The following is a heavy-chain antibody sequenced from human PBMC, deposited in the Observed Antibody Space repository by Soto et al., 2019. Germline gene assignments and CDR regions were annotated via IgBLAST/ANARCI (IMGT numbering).Heavy chain of an antibody. D-gene: IGHD3-9*01. CDR3: ARGITYYDILTGYPPLTPYYYYGMDV. Sequence: ASVKVSCKASGYTFTGYYMHWVRQAPGQGLEWMGIINPSGGSTSYAQKFQGRVTMTRDTSTGTVYMELSSLRSEDTAVYYCARGITYYDILTGYPPLTPYYYYGMDVWGQGTTVTV. CDR1: GYTFTGYY. V-gene: IGHV1-46*01. CDR2: INPSGGST. J-gene: IGHJ6*02.